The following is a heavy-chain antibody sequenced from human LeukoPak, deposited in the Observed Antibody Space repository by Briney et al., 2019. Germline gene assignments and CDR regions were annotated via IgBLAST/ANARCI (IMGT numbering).Heavy chain of an antibody. V-gene: IGHV3-30*02. CDR1: GFTFSYYG. J-gene: IGHJ3*02. Sequence: GGSLRLSCAASGFTFSYYGINWVRQAPGKGLEWVAFIRYDGSNKYYADSVKGRFTISRDNSKNTLYLQMNSLRAEDTAVYYCARTTSMSYVGDAFDIWGQGTMVTVSS. CDR2: IRYDGSNK. D-gene: IGHD1-26*01. CDR3: ARTTSMSYVGDAFDI.